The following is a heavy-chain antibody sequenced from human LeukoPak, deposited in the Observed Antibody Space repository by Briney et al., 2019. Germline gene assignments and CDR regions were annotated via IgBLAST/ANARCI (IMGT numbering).Heavy chain of an antibody. CDR1: GGSISSSSYY. V-gene: IGHV4-39*07. Sequence: SETLSLTCTVSGGSISSSSYYWGWIRQPPGKGLEWIGRIYTSGSTNYNPSLKSRVTMSVDTSKNQFSLKLSSVAAADTAVYYCARVRWEPITMVRGVIINWPEETNWFDPWGQGTLVTVSS. D-gene: IGHD3-10*01. CDR3: ARVRWEPITMVRGVIINWPEETNWFDP. J-gene: IGHJ5*02. CDR2: IYTSGST.